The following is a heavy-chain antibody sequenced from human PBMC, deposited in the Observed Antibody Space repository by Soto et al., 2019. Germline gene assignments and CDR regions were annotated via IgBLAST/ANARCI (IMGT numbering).Heavy chain of an antibody. J-gene: IGHJ5*02. D-gene: IGHD6-13*01. CDR2: INPNSGGT. CDR1: GYTFTGYY. V-gene: IGHV1-2*04. Sequence: QVQLVQSGAEVKKPGASVKVSCKASGYTFTGYYMHWVRQAPGQGLEWMGWINPNSGGTNYAQKFQGWVTMTRDTSISTAYMELSRLRSDDTAVYYCARDRLRIAAAGRGSWFGPWGQGTLVTVSS. CDR3: ARDRLRIAAAGRGSWFGP.